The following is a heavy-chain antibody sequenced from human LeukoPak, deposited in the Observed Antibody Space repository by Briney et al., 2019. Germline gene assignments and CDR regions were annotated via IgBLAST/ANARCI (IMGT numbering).Heavy chain of an antibody. CDR2: IYDSGST. V-gene: IGHV4-59*11. CDR3: ATYYVGVGGRGH. J-gene: IGHJ4*02. Sequence: SETLSLTCTVSGGSISFHYWSWIRQPPGKGLEWIGYIYDSGSTNYNPSLQSRVTISIDTSKNHFTLSLNSVTAADTAVYYCATYYVGVGGRGHWGPGTLVTVSS. CDR1: GGSISFHY. D-gene: IGHD2-21*01.